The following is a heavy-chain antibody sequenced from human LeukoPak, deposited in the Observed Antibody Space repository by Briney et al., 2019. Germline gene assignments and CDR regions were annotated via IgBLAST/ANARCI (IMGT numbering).Heavy chain of an antibody. CDR3: TTGIDDEGGY. Sequence: VRQAPGKGLEWVGRIKTNAEGGTLDYTAPVKGRFTISRDDSKNTLYLQMDSLEVEDTGMYYCTTGIDDEGGYWGQGTLVTVSS. D-gene: IGHD3-3*02. V-gene: IGHV3-15*07. J-gene: IGHJ4*02. CDR2: IKTNAEGGTL.